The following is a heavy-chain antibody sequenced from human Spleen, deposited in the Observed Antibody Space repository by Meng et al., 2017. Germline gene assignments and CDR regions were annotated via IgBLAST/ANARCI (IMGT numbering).Heavy chain of an antibody. J-gene: IGHJ4*02. CDR1: GFNFSIYS. Sequence: GGSLRLSCVASGFNFSIYSMNWVRQAPGKGLEWVSSISRSSSYIYYADSLKGRFTISRDNAKNTLYLQMNSLRAEDTSTYYCAREWGAGYYLIDNWGQGTLVTVSS. D-gene: IGHD1-26*01. V-gene: IGHV3-21*01. CDR2: ISRSSSYI. CDR3: AREWGAGYYLIDN.